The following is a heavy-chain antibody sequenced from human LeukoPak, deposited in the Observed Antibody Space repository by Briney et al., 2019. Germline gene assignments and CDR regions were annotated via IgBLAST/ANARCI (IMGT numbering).Heavy chain of an antibody. V-gene: IGHV3-21*01. CDR1: GFTFSSYS. J-gene: IGHJ3*02. CDR3: AREDILTGYQNDAFDI. Sequence: GGSLRLSCAASGFTFSSYSMNWVRQAPGKGLEWVSSISSSSSYIYYADSVKGRFTISRDNAKNSPYLQMNSLRAEDTAVYYCAREDILTGYQNDAFDIWGQGTMVTVSS. D-gene: IGHD3-9*01. CDR2: ISSSSSYI.